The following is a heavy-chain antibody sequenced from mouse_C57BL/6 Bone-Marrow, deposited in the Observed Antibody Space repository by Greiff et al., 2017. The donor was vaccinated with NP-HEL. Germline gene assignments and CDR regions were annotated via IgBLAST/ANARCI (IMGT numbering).Heavy chain of an antibody. J-gene: IGHJ2*01. D-gene: IGHD3-1*01. V-gene: IGHV5-4*03. Sequence: EVKLVESGGGLVKPGGSLKLSCAASGFTFSSYAMSWVRQTPEKRLEWVATISDGGSYTYYPDNVKGRFTISRDNAKNNMYLQMSHLKSEDTAMYDCASFSGVSFDYWGQGTTLTVSS. CDR2: ISDGGSYT. CDR3: ASFSGVSFDY. CDR1: GFTFSSYA.